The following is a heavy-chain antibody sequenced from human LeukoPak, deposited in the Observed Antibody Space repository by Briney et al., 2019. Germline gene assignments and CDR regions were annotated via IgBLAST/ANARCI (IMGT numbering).Heavy chain of an antibody. V-gene: IGHV3-21*01. CDR2: ISSSSSYI. J-gene: IGHJ4*02. Sequence: PGGSLRLSCAASGFTFSSYSMNWVRQAPGKGLEWVSSISSSSSYIYYADSVKGRFTISRDNAKNSLYLQMNSLRAEDTAVYYCARDPGEAWSSSWSGILSYWGQGTLVTVSS. D-gene: IGHD6-13*01. CDR3: ARDPGEAWSSSWSGILSY. CDR1: GFTFSSYS.